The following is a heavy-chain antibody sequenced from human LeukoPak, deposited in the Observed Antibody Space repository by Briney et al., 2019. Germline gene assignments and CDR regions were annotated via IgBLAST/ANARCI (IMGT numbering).Heavy chain of an antibody. CDR2: IDNSGTT. D-gene: IGHD2-2*02. CDR3: ARLYRDGSDYYYYMDV. Sequence: PSETLSLTCTVSGASISSSPYYWGWLRQPPGKGLEWIGSIDNSGTTHYNPSLKSRVIITVDISKNPFSLELNSVTAADTAVYYCARLYRDGSDYYYYMDVWGEGTTVTVS. V-gene: IGHV4-39*01. J-gene: IGHJ6*03. CDR1: GASISSSPYY.